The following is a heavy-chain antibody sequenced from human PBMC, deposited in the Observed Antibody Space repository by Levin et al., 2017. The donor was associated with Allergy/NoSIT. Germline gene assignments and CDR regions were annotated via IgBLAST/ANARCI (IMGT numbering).Heavy chain of an antibody. J-gene: IGHJ4*02. CDR2: IYWNDDK. Sequence: SGPTLVKPTQTLTLTCTFSGFSLSTSGVGVGWIRQPPGKPLEWLALIYWNDDKRYSPSLKSRLTINKDTSKNQVVLTMTNMDPVDTATYYCAHRPSGGAAAGMVFGYWGQGTLITVSS. D-gene: IGHD6-13*01. V-gene: IGHV2-5*01. CDR1: GFSLSTSGVG. CDR3: AHRPSGGAAAGMVFGY.